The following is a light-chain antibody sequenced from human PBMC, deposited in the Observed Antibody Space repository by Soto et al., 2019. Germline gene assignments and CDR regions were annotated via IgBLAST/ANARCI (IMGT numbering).Light chain of an antibody. CDR2: TVS. CDR1: QDLVYSDGHTY. J-gene: IGKJ1*01. CDR3: MQGGHWPWT. Sequence: DVVMTQSPLSLPVTLGQPASISCRSSQDLVYSDGHTYLNWYQQRPGQSPRRLIYTVSSRDSGVPARFSGSGSGSDFTLKISRVEPEDFATYYCMQGGHWPWTFGQGTKVDIK. V-gene: IGKV2-30*01.